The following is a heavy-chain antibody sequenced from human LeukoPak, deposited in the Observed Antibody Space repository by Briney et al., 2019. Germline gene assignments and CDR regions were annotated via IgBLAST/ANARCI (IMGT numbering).Heavy chain of an antibody. CDR2: IYSSGTT. J-gene: IGHJ4*02. CDR1: GGSISSYS. D-gene: IGHD6-13*01. Sequence: SETLSLTCTVSGGSISSYSWSWFRQPPGRGLELIGYIYSSGTTNYNPSLKSRVTISIDTSKNQFSLKLRSVTAADTAVYYCARRAAVGTIDYWGQGPLVTVSS. CDR3: ARRAAVGTIDY. V-gene: IGHV4-59*01.